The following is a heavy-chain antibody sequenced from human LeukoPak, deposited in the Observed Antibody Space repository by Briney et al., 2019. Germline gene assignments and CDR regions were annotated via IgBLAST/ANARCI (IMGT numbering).Heavy chain of an antibody. CDR1: GGSISSSSYY. Sequence: SETLSLTCTVSGGSISSSSYYWSWIRQPPGKGLEWIGEINHSGSTNYNPSLKSRVTISVDTSKNQFSLKLSSVTAADTAVYYCARAPGWFDPWGQGTLVTVSS. CDR3: ARAPGWFDP. V-gene: IGHV4-39*07. CDR2: INHSGST. J-gene: IGHJ5*02.